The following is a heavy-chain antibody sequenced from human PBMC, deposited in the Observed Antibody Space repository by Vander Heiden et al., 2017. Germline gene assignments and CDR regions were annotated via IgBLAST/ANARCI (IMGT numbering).Heavy chain of an antibody. J-gene: IGHJ3*02. D-gene: IGHD2-8*01. CDR2: IYYRGSP. CDR1: GGSISSSSYY. Sequence: QLQLQESGPGLLTPSETLSLTCTVSGGSISSSSYYWGWIRRPPGKGLEWIGSIYYRGSPYDNPALKSRVTISVDTSKNQFSLKLSSVTAADTAVYYCARHCEWSDAFDIWGQGTMVTVSS. V-gene: IGHV4-39*01. CDR3: ARHCEWSDAFDI.